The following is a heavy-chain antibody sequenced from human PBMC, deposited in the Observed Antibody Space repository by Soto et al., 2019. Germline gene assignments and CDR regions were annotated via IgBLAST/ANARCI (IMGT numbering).Heavy chain of an antibody. CDR3: AKGYDSRTFDY. J-gene: IGHJ4*02. D-gene: IGHD3-22*01. V-gene: IGHV4-34*01. CDR2: INHSGST. Sequence: SETLSLTCAVYGGSFSGYYWSWIRQPPGKGLEWIGEINHSGSTNYNPSLKSRVTISVDTSKNQFSLKLSSVTAADTAVYYCAKGYDSRTFDYWGQGTLVTVS. CDR1: GGSFSGYY.